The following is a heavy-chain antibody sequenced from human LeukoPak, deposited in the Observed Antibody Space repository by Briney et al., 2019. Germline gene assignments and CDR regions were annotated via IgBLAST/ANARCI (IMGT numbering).Heavy chain of an antibody. Sequence: ASVKVSCKVSGYSLTELSMHWVRQAPGEGLEWMGGFAPEDGQTIYALKFQGRLTMTEDTSTDTAYMDLSSLSSDDTAIYYCTTGPGAISDDDYWGQGTLVTVSS. V-gene: IGHV1-24*01. CDR3: TTGPGAISDDDY. CDR2: FAPEDGQT. D-gene: IGHD4/OR15-4a*01. CDR1: GYSLTELS. J-gene: IGHJ4*02.